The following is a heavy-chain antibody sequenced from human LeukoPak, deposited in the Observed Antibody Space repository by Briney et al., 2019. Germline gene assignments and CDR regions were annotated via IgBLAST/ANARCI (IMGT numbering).Heavy chain of an antibody. V-gene: IGHV4-59*01. CDR2: IYYSGST. D-gene: IGHD3-10*01. CDR1: GGSISSYY. J-gene: IGHJ4*02. CDR3: AGHYGSGSYYDY. Sequence: SETLSLTCTVSGGSISSYYWSWIRQPPGKGLEWIGYIYYSGSTNYNPSLKSRATISVDTSKNQFSLKLSSVTAADTAVYYCAGHYGSGSYYDYWGQGTLVTVSS.